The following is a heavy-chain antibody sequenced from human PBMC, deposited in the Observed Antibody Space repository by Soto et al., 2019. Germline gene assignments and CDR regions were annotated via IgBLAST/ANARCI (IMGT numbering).Heavy chain of an antibody. Sequence: QVQLVQSGAEVKKPGSSVKVSCKASGGTFSSHAISWVRQAPGQGLEWMGGIIPIFGTANYAQKFQGRVTITADKSTSTAYMELSSLRSEDTAVYYCAREYYYGSGSYSGSYYYYGMDVWGQGTTVTVSS. CDR1: GGTFSSHA. CDR2: IIPIFGTA. J-gene: IGHJ6*02. D-gene: IGHD3-10*01. V-gene: IGHV1-69*06. CDR3: AREYYYGSGSYSGSYYYYGMDV.